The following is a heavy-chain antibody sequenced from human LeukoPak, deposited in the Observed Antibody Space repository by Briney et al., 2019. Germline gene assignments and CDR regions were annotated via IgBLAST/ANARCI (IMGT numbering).Heavy chain of an antibody. CDR3: ARAFSPFAQDAFXX. CDR2: ISYDGSNK. CDR1: GFTFSSYA. Sequence: GGSLRLSCAASGFTFSSYAMHWGRQAPGKGLEWVAVISYDGSNKYYADSVKGRFTISRDNSKNTLYLQMNSLRAEDTAVYYCARAFSPFAQDAFXXXXXGTMXT. V-gene: IGHV3-30*04. J-gene: IGHJ3*01. D-gene: IGHD2/OR15-2a*01.